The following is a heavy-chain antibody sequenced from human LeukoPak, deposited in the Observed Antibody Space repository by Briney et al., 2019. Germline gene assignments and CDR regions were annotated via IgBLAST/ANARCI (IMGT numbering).Heavy chain of an antibody. J-gene: IGHJ3*02. V-gene: IGHV1-8*03. CDR1: GYTFTGYY. CDR3: ARRTVANAFDI. D-gene: IGHD1-1*01. Sequence: ASVKVSCKASGYTFTGYYMHWVRQATGQGLEWMGWMNPNSGNTGYAQKFQGRVTITRNTSISTAYMELSSLRSEDTAVYYCARRTVANAFDIWGQGTMVTVSS. CDR2: MNPNSGNT.